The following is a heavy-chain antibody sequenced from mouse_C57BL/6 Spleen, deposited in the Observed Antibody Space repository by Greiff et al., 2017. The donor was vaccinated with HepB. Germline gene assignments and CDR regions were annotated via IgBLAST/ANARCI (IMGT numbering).Heavy chain of an antibody. V-gene: IGHV1-82*01. CDR2: IYPGDGDT. D-gene: IGHD4-1*01. CDR3: ARENWGYFDV. CDR1: GYAFSSSW. Sequence: QVQLKQSGPELVKPGASVKISCKASGYAFSSSWMNWVKQRPGKGLEWIGRIYPGDGDTNYNGKFKGKATLTADKSSSTAYMQLISLTSEDSAVYFCARENWGYFDVWGTGTTVTVSS. J-gene: IGHJ1*03.